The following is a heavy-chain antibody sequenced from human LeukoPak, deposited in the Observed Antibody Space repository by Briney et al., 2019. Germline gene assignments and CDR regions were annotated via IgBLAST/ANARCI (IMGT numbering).Heavy chain of an antibody. Sequence: GGSLRLSCAASGFTFSSYAMSWVRQAPGKGLEWVSSISGAGTGTYYADSVKGRFTISRDNSKNMMYLQMNSLRAEDTAVYYCAKDLWWFGGYDAFDIWGQGTMVTVSS. J-gene: IGHJ3*02. CDR2: ISGAGTGT. CDR1: GFTFSSYA. CDR3: AKDLWWFGGYDAFDI. V-gene: IGHV3-23*01. D-gene: IGHD3-10*01.